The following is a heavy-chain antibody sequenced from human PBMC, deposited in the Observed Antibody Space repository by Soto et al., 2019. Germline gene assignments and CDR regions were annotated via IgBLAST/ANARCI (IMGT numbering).Heavy chain of an antibody. CDR1: GGIFTSYA. CDR3: SRGQYSTSYYYYYYGMDV. CDR2: IIPIFVTA. Sequence: QVQLVQSGAEVKKPGSSVKVSCKASGGIFTSYAFSWVRQAPGQGLEWMGGIIPIFVTARYAQKFQGRVTITAGESTSTASLVLSSLRSDGTAVYYCSRGQYSTSYYYYYYGMDVWGQGTTVTVSS. D-gene: IGHD2-21*01. J-gene: IGHJ6*02. V-gene: IGHV1-69*01.